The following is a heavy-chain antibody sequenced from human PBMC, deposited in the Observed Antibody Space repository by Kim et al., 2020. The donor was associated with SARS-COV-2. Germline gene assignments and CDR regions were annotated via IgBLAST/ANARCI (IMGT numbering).Heavy chain of an antibody. CDR3: ARALNYYGSGSYYDY. V-gene: IGHV4-30-2*05. D-gene: IGHD3-10*01. Sequence: PSLKSRVTISVDPSTNQFSLKLGSVTAADTAVYYCARALNYYGSGSYYDYWGQGTLVTVSS. J-gene: IGHJ4*02.